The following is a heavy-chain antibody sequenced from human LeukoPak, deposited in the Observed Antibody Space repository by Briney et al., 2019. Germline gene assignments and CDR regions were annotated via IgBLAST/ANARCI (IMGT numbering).Heavy chain of an antibody. CDR2: IYHSGST. J-gene: IGHJ6*02. CDR3: ARYCSGGSCPGPNYGMDV. CDR1: DGSISSSNYY. Sequence: PSETLSLTCTASDGSISSSNYYWSWIRQPPGKGLEWIGYIYHSGSTYYNPSLKSRVTISVDRSKNQFSLKLSSVTAADTAVYYCARYCSGGSCPGPNYGMDVWGQGTTVTVSS. V-gene: IGHV4-30-2*01. D-gene: IGHD2-15*01.